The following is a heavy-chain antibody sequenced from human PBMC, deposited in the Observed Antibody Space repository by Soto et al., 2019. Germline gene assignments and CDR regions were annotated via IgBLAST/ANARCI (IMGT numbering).Heavy chain of an antibody. CDR1: GFTFSSYS. J-gene: IGHJ5*02. V-gene: IGHV3-48*04. D-gene: IGHD3-10*01. CDR3: ARDFAPYGPIWFGEANWFDP. CDR2: ISSSSSTI. Sequence: PGGSLRLSCAASGFTFSSYSMNWVRQAPGKGLEWVSYISSSSSTIYYADSVKGRFTISRDNAKNSLYLQMNSLRAEDTAVYYCARDFAPYGPIWFGEANWFDPWGQGTLVTVSS.